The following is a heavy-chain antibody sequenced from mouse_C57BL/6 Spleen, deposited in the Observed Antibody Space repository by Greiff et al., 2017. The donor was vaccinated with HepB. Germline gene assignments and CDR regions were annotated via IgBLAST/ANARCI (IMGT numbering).Heavy chain of an antibody. D-gene: IGHD1-1*01. J-gene: IGHJ1*03. CDR3: ARSGYYGSSPSYWYFDV. Sequence: VQLQQSGAELVKPGASVKISCKASGYAFSSYWMNWVKQRPGKGLEWIGQIYPGDGDTNYNGKFKGKATLTADKSSSTAYMQLSSLTSEDSAVYVCARSGYYGSSPSYWYFDVWGTGTTVTVSS. V-gene: IGHV1-80*01. CDR2: IYPGDGDT. CDR1: GYAFSSYW.